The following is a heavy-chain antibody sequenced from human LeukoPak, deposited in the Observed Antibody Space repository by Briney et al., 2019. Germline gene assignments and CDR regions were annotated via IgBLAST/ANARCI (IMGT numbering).Heavy chain of an antibody. CDR1: GFTFSSYA. CDR3: AKVTTSSGSYYSYFDY. V-gene: IGHV3-23*01. D-gene: IGHD3-10*01. CDR2: ISGSGGST. J-gene: IGHJ4*02. Sequence: GGSLRLSCAASGFTFSSYAMSWVRQAPGKGLEWVSAISGSGGSTYYADSVRGRFTISRDNSRNTLYLQMNSLRAEDTGVYYCAKVTTSSGSYYSYFDYWGQGTLVTVSS.